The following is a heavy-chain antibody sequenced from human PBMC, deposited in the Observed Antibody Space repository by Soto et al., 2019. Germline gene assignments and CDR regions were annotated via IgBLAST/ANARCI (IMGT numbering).Heavy chain of an antibody. CDR1: GFTFSNAW. V-gene: IGHV3-15*01. CDR3: TTGSIGYYYYGMDV. Sequence: PVGSLRLSCAASGFTFSNAWTSWVRQAPGKGLEWVGRIKSKTDGGTTDYAAPVKGRFTISRDDSKNTLYLQMNSLKTEDTAVYYCTTGSIGYYYYGMDVWGQGTTVTVSS. CDR2: IKSKTDGGTT. J-gene: IGHJ6*02.